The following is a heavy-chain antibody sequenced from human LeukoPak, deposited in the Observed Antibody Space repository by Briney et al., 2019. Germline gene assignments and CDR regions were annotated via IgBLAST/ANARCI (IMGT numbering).Heavy chain of an antibody. Sequence: GASVKVSCKASGYTFTGYYMHWVRQAPGQGLEWMGRINPNSGGTNYAQKFQGRVTMTRDTSISTAYMELSRLRSDDTAVYYCARDKVAGVGALDYWGQGTLVTVSS. CDR3: ARDKVAGVGALDY. D-gene: IGHD3-16*01. J-gene: IGHJ4*02. CDR2: INPNSGGT. CDR1: GYTFTGYY. V-gene: IGHV1-2*02.